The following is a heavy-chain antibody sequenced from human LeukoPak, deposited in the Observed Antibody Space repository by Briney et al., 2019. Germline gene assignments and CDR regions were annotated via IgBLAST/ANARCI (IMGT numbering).Heavy chain of an antibody. J-gene: IGHJ3*02. CDR1: GGSFSGYY. CDR2: IKNSGST. Sequence: SETLSLTCAVYGGSFSGYYWSWIRQPPGKGLEWIGEIKNSGSTKYNPSLKSRVIISEDTSKNQFSLKLSSVTAADTAMYFCATGNLGYCSGDNCPFVFDIWGQGTMVTVSS. CDR3: ATGNLGYCSGDNCPFVFDI. V-gene: IGHV4-34*01. D-gene: IGHD2-15*01.